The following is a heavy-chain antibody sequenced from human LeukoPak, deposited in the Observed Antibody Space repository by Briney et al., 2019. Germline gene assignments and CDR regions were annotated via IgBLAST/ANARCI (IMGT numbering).Heavy chain of an antibody. CDR2: INPNSGGT. V-gene: IGHV1-2*02. CDR3: AREDCSGGSCHPDY. Sequence: ASVKVSCKASGHTFTGYYMHWVRQAPGQGLEWMGWINPNSGGTNYAQKFQGRVTMTRDTSISTAYMELSRLRSDDTAVYYCAREDCSGGSCHPDYWGQGTLVTVSS. D-gene: IGHD2-15*01. CDR1: GHTFTGYY. J-gene: IGHJ4*02.